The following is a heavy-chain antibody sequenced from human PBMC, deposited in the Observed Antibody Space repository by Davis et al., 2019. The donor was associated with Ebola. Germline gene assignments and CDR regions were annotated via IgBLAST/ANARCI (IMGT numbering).Heavy chain of an antibody. CDR1: GFTFSSYA. D-gene: IGHD6-13*01. V-gene: IGHV3-23*01. Sequence: PGGSLRLSCAASGFTFSSYAMSWVRQAPGKGLEWVSAISGSGGSTYYADSVKGRFTIARDNSKNTLYLQMNSLRAEDTAVYYCVKAAAGTWGYYFDYWGQGTLVTVSS. CDR2: ISGSGGST. CDR3: VKAAAGTWGYYFDY. J-gene: IGHJ4*02.